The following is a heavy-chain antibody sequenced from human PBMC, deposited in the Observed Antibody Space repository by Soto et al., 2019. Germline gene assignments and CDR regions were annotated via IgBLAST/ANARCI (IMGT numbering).Heavy chain of an antibody. CDR1: GFTFSNSA. J-gene: IGHJ4*02. D-gene: IGHD3-16*01. V-gene: IGHV3-23*05. CDR2: IDPSGNRI. Sequence: EVQLLESGGGLVQPGGSLRLSCTASGFTFSNSAMSWVRQAPGKGLEWVSSIDPSGNRIYQGDVAKGRFTISRDNSKNTLFLRMNRLRVDDTAIFYCAKDRGGRGNEIDHWGQGTLVTASS. CDR3: AKDRGGRGNEIDH.